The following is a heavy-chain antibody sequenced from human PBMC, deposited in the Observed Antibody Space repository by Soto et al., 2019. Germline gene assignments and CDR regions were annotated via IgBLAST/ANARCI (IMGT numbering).Heavy chain of an antibody. CDR3: QLRDNMDV. Sequence: EVQLVESGGGLVRPGGSLKVSCAVSGFTFSGSSIHWVRHSSGRGLEWVGRMRSGAKNFATEYGASMKGRFIISRVDSKNTAYLEMNRLTADDTAVYYCQLRDNMDVWGKGTTV. CDR2: MRSGAKNFAT. J-gene: IGHJ6*04. V-gene: IGHV3-73*01. CDR1: GFTFSGSS.